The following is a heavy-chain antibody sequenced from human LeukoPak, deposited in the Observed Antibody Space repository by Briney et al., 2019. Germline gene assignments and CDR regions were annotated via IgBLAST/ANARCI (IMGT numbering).Heavy chain of an antibody. V-gene: IGHV5-51*01. Sequence: GESLKISCKGSGYSFTSYWIGWVRQMPGKGLEWMGIIYPGDSDTRYSPSFQGRVTISADKSISAAYLQWSSLKASDTAMYYCAVVFDSSGFAFDIWGQGTMVTVSS. CDR1: GYSFTSYW. J-gene: IGHJ3*02. D-gene: IGHD3-22*01. CDR3: AVVFDSSGFAFDI. CDR2: IYPGDSDT.